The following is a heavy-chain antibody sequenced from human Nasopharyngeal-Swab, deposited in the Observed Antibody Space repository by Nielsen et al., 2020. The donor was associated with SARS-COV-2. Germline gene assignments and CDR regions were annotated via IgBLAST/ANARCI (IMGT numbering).Heavy chain of an antibody. D-gene: IGHD5-24*01. CDR1: GFTFSSYG. Sequence: GESLKISCAASGFTFSSYGMHWVRQAPGKGLEWVAVISYDGSNKYYADSVKGRFTISRDNSKNTLYLQMNSLRAEDTAVYYCARDLPTGRDGYNSGFDYWGQGTLVTVSS. V-gene: IGHV3-30*03. J-gene: IGHJ4*02. CDR3: ARDLPTGRDGYNSGFDY. CDR2: ISYDGSNK.